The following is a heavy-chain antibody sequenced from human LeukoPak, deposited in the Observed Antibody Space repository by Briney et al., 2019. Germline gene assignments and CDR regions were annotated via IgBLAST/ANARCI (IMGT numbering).Heavy chain of an antibody. V-gene: IGHV3-23*01. D-gene: IGHD5-12*01. J-gene: IGHJ5*02. CDR3: AKEQRGYTGYAVGSWFDP. CDR1: GFSFSSYA. CDR2: ISRSGDST. Sequence: GGSLRLSCAASGFSFSSYAMSWVRQAPGKGLEWGSAISRSGDSTYYADSVKGGFTISRDNSKNTLYLQMNSLRAEDTAVYYCAKEQRGYTGYAVGSWFDPWGQGTLVTVSS.